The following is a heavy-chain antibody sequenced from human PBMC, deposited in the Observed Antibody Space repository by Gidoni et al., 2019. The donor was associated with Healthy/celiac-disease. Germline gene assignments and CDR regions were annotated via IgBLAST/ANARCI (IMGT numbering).Heavy chain of an antibody. CDR1: GFTFSSYE. CDR2: ISSSGSTI. Sequence: EVQLVESGGGLVQPGGPLRLSCAASGFTFSSYEINWVRQAPGKGLEWVSYISSSGSTIYYADSVKGRFTISRDNAKNSLYLQMNSLRAEDTAVYYCARDRNYYYYGMDVWGQGTTVTVSS. CDR3: ARDRNYYYYGMDV. J-gene: IGHJ6*02. V-gene: IGHV3-48*03.